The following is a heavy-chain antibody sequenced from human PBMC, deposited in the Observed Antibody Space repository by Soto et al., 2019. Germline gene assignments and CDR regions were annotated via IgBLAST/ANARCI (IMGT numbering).Heavy chain of an antibody. D-gene: IGHD2-21*01. CDR2: IWYDGSNK. Sequence: QVQLVEAGGGVVQPGRSLRLSCAASGFTFRSHGMHWVRQAPGKGPEWVAVIWYDGSNKYYADSAKGRFTISRDNSKNTLYLQMKSPRVEDTAVYYCGREGFGGEAPCAFWGQGTLVTVSS. J-gene: IGHJ4*01. CDR1: GFTFRSHG. V-gene: IGHV3-33*01. CDR3: GREGFGGEAPCAF.